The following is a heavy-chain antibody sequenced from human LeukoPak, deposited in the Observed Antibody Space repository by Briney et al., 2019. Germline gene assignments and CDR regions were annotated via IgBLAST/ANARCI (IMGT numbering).Heavy chain of an antibody. CDR1: GFTFSSYA. Sequence: GGSLRLSCAASGFTFSSYAMGWVRQAPGEGLEWVSAISGSGGSTYYADSVKGRFTISRDNSKNTLYLQMNSLRAEDTAVYYCAKLDYDRRYYFDYWGQGTLVTVSS. D-gene: IGHD3-22*01. V-gene: IGHV3-23*01. CDR3: AKLDYDRRYYFDY. J-gene: IGHJ4*02. CDR2: ISGSGGST.